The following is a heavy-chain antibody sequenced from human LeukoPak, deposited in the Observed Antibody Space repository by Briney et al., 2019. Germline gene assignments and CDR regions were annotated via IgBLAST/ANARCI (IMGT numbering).Heavy chain of an antibody. CDR3: ARAPVTSCRGAYCYPFDY. J-gene: IGHJ4*02. V-gene: IGHV3-23*01. CDR1: GFTFSKYA. D-gene: IGHD2-21*01. Sequence: GGSLRLSCAASGFTFSKYAMSWVRQAPGKGLEWVSATSSSDAGTYHADSVRGRFTISRDNSKNTLYLQMNSLRVEDAAVYYCARAPVTSCRGAYCYPFDYWGQGTLVTVSS. CDR2: TSSSDAGT.